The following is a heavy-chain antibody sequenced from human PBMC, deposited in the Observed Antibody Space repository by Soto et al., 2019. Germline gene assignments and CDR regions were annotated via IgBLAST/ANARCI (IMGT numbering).Heavy chain of an antibody. Sequence: EVQLVESGGGLIQPGGSLRLSCAASGITVSSNYMSWVRQAPGKGLEWVSVMYSGGSTYYADSVKGRSTISRDNSKNTLYLQMNSLRAEGTAVYYCARGICGDYGYWGQGTLGTGSS. V-gene: IGHV3-53*01. J-gene: IGHJ4*02. CDR2: MYSGGST. D-gene: IGHD4-17*01. CDR1: GITVSSNY. CDR3: ARGICGDYGY.